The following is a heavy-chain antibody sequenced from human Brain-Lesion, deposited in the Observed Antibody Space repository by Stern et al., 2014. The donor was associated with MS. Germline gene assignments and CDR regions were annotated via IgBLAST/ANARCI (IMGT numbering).Heavy chain of an antibody. CDR1: GFTFNSYW. CDR3: ARIGYSSSWYSPVGFFQH. J-gene: IGHJ1*01. CDR2: IKEDGSEK. V-gene: IGHV3-7*01. Sequence: EVQLVQSGGGLVQPGGSLRLSCTASGFTFNSYWMSWVRQAPGKGLEWVANIKEDGSEKYYVESVKARFTVSRDNAKNSMYLQMNSLRVDDTATYYCARIGYSSSWYSPVGFFQHWGQGTLVTVSS. D-gene: IGHD6-13*01.